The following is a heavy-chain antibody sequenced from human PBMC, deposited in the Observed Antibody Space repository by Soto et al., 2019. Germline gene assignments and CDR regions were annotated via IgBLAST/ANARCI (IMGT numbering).Heavy chain of an antibody. CDR2: IYPGDSDT. V-gene: IGHV5-51*01. Sequence: GESLTICCKVSGYTFTAYWIGWVLQMPGKGLEWMGIIYPGDSDTIYSPSFQGQVTISADKSITTAYLQWSSLKASDSAMFYCARGGYSGNSKDPFYIWGPGTMVTVSS. CDR1: GYTFTAYW. CDR3: ARGGYSGNSKDPFYI. D-gene: IGHD6-25*01. J-gene: IGHJ3*02.